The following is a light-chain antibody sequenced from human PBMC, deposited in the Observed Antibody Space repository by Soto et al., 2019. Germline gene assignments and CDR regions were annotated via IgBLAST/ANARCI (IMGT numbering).Light chain of an antibody. V-gene: IGKV1-39*01. CDR3: QQRYSTAALT. CDR2: AAS. CDR1: QSISSY. J-gene: IGKJ4*01. Sequence: DIQMTQSPSSLSASVGDRVTITCRASQSISSYLNWYQQKPGKAPKLLIYAASSLQSGVPSRFSGSGSGTDFTLTISSLQPEDFATYYCQQRYSTAALTFGGGTKVEIK.